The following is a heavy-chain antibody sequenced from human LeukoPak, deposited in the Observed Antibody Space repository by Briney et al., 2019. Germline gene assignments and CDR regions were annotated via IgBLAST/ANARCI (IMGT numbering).Heavy chain of an antibody. CDR2: ISGSGGST. CDR1: GFTFSSYA. V-gene: IGHV3-23*01. D-gene: IGHD6-13*01. CDR3: ARDSGYSSSWAFDY. J-gene: IGHJ4*02. Sequence: GSLRLSCAASGFTFSSYAMSWVRQAPGKGLEWVSAISGSGGSTYYADSVKGRFTISRDNSKNTLYLQMNSLRAEDTAVYYCARDSGYSSSWAFDYWGQGTLVTVSS.